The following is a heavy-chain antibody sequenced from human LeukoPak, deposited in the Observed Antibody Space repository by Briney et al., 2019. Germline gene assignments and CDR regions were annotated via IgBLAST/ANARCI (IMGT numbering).Heavy chain of an antibody. Sequence: SETLSLTCTVSGGSISSSSYYWGWGRQPLGRGGGWIGSIDYSGSTYYNPSLQSRVTISIDTSKNQFSLKLRFVTAADTAVYYCARVRCSGGSCPYYYYYYYMDVWGKGTTVTLSS. CDR1: GGSISSSSYY. CDR2: IDYSGST. CDR3: ARVRCSGGSCPYYYYYYYMDV. D-gene: IGHD2-15*01. V-gene: IGHV4-39*07. J-gene: IGHJ6*03.